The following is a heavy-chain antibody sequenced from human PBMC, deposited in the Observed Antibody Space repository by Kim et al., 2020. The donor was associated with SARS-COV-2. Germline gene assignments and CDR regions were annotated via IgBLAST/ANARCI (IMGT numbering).Heavy chain of an antibody. J-gene: IGHJ4*02. V-gene: IGHV3-30*18. CDR1: GFTFSSYG. D-gene: IGHD3-3*01. CDR2: ISYDGSNK. CDR3: AKGVDLDY. Sequence: GGSLRLSCAASGFTFSSYGMHWVRQAPGKGLEWVAVISYDGSNKYYADSVKGRFTISRDNSKNTLYLQMNSLRAEDTAVYYCAKGVDLDYWGQGNLVTVSS.